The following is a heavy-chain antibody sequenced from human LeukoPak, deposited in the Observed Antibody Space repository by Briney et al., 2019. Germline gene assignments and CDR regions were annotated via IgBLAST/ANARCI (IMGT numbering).Heavy chain of an antibody. CDR2: ITSSGNII. CDR3: ARERNGDYYFDY. CDR1: GFTFSDYY. Sequence: GGSLRLSCAASGFTFSDYYMSWIRQAPGKGLEWVSYITSSGNIIYYAASVKGRFTISRDNAKNSLYLQMNSLRAEDTAVYYCARERNGDYYFDYWGQGTLVTVSP. D-gene: IGHD4-17*01. J-gene: IGHJ4*02. V-gene: IGHV3-11*01.